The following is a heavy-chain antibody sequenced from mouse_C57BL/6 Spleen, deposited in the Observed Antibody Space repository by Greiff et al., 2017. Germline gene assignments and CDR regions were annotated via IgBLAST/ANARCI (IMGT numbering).Heavy chain of an antibody. V-gene: IGHV5-6*01. Sequence: EVKVVESGGDLVKPGGSLKLSCAASGFTFSSYGMSWVRQTPDKRLEWVATISSGGSYTYYPDSVKGRFTISRDNAKNTLYLQMSSLKSEDTAMYYCARPAAQAAWFAYWGQGTLVTVSA. CDR3: ARPAAQAAWFAY. CDR2: ISSGGSYT. D-gene: IGHD3-2*02. J-gene: IGHJ3*01. CDR1: GFTFSSYG.